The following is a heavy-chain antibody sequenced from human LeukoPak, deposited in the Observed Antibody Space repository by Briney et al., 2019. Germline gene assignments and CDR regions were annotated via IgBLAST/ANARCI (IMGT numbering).Heavy chain of an antibody. CDR2: INAGNGNT. J-gene: IGHJ6*03. CDR1: GYTFTSYV. V-gene: IGHV1-3*03. D-gene: IGHD3-3*01. Sequence: APVKVSCKASGYTFTSYVIHWVRQAPGQRLEWMGWINAGNGNTKYSQEFQDRVTITRDTSASTAYMELSSLRSEDMAVYYCARARYETRIWPKSRYDYYHYMDVWGKGTTVTVS. CDR3: ARARYETRIWPKSRYDYYHYMDV.